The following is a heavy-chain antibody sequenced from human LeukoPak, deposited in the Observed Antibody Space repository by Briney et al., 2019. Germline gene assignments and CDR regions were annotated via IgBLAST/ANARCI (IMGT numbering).Heavy chain of an antibody. V-gene: IGHV1-69*05. CDR2: IIPIFGTA. Sequence: GASVKVSCKASGGTFSSYAISWVRQAPGQGLEWMGGIIPIFGTANYAQKFQGRVTITTDESTSTAYMELSSLRSEDTAVYYCARDHLPQLVSPQTAYAFDIWGQGTMVTVSS. CDR3: ARDHLPQLVSPQTAYAFDI. D-gene: IGHD6-6*01. CDR1: GGTFSSYA. J-gene: IGHJ3*02.